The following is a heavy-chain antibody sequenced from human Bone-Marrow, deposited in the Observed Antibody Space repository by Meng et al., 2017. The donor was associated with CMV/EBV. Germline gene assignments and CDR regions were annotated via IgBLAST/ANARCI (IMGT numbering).Heavy chain of an antibody. Sequence: SETLSLTCTVSGGSISSYYWSWIRQPPGKGLEWIGYIYYSGSTYYNPSLKSRVTISVDTSKNQFSLKLSRLRSDDTAVYYCAREAAAACCGQGTLVNVSS. V-gene: IGHV4-59*01. CDR3: AREAAAAC. J-gene: IGHJ4*02. CDR1: GGSISSYY. CDR2: IYYSGST. D-gene: IGHD6-13*01.